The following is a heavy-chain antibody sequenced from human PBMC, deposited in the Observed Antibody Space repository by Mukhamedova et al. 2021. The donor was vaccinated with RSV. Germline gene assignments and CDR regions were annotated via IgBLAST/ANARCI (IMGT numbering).Heavy chain of an antibody. CDR2: ISGSGSNT. D-gene: IGHD6-19*01. CDR3: AKDRGVYSSGWYSTYYFDS. V-gene: IGHV3-23*01. Sequence: QAPGKGLEWVSAISGSGSNTYYADSVKGRFTISRDNSKNTVYLQMNSLRAEDTAVYFCAKDRGVYSSGWYSTYYFDSLGQGALV. J-gene: IGHJ4*02.